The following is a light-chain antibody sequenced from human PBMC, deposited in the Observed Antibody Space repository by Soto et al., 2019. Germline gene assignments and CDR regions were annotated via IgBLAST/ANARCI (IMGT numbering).Light chain of an antibody. CDR1: ESVRSY. CDR2: NAS. J-gene: IGKJ3*01. V-gene: IGKV3-11*01. CDR3: QQRSDWEFT. Sequence: ETVLTQSPATLSLSPGDRATLSCRASESVRSYLAWYQQKPGQAPRLLIYNASKRATGIPARFSGSGSGTDFTLTVSSLVPEDFAIYYCQQRSDWEFTFGPGTRVDIK.